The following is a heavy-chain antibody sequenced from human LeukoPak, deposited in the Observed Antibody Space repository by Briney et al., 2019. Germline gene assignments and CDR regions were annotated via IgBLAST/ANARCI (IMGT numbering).Heavy chain of an antibody. Sequence: GGSLRLSCAASGFTFSSYGMHWVRQAPGKGLECVAVISYDGSNKYYAASVKGRFTISRDNSKNALYLQMNSLTAEDTAVYYCAKGLDSIVVVTPPDYWGQGTLVTVSS. V-gene: IGHV3-30*18. CDR2: ISYDGSNK. CDR3: AKGLDSIVVVTPPDY. CDR1: GFTFSSYG. D-gene: IGHD2-21*02. J-gene: IGHJ4*02.